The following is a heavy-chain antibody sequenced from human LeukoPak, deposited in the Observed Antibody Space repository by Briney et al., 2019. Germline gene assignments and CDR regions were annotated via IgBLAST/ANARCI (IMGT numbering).Heavy chain of an antibody. Sequence: GGSLRLSCAASGFTFSSYSMNWVRQAPGKGLEWVSAISGSGANTYYADSLKGRFTISRDNSKNTLYLQMNSLRAEDTAVYYCAKVPRPAGTDYWGQGTLVTVSS. CDR1: GFTFSSYS. V-gene: IGHV3-23*01. D-gene: IGHD6-13*01. CDR3: AKVPRPAGTDY. J-gene: IGHJ4*02. CDR2: ISGSGANT.